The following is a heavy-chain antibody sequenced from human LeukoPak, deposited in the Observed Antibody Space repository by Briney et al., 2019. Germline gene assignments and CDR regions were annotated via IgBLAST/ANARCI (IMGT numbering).Heavy chain of an antibody. CDR1: GFTFSSYS. V-gene: IGHV3-21*01. D-gene: IGHD3-10*01. CDR2: ISSSSSYI. Sequence: PGGSLRLSCAASGFTFSSYSMNWVRQAPGKGLEWVSSISSSSSYIYYADSVKGRFTISRDNVKNSLYLQMNSLRAEDTAVYYCATWRGDAFDIWGQGTMVTVSS. CDR3: ATWRGDAFDI. J-gene: IGHJ3*02.